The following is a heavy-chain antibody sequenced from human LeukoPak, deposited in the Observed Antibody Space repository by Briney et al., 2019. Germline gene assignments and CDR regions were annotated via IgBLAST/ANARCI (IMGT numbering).Heavy chain of an antibody. Sequence: GGSLRLSCAASGFTFDDYAMHWVRQAPGKGLEWVSGISWNSGSIGYADSVKGRFTISRDNAKNSLYLQMNSLRAEDTALYYCAKVGPLGAEYFQHWGQGTLVTVSS. CDR2: ISWNSGSI. J-gene: IGHJ1*01. D-gene: IGHD7-27*01. V-gene: IGHV3-9*01. CDR3: AKVGPLGAEYFQH. CDR1: GFTFDDYA.